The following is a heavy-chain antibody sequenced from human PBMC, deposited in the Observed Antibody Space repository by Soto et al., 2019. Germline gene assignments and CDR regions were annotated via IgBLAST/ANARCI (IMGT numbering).Heavy chain of an antibody. J-gene: IGHJ4*02. CDR3: ATFPPYTPMPTYRDS. Sequence: GGSLSLSCAASGFTFSGYGMHWVRQAPGKGLEWVTSISYDGSNTYYADSVKGRFTISRDDSQNTLFLQMNSLRAEDTAVYYCATFPPYTPMPTYRDSWGQGTRVTVSS. V-gene: IGHV3-33*01. CDR2: ISYDGSNT. CDR1: GFTFSGYG. D-gene: IGHD5-18*01.